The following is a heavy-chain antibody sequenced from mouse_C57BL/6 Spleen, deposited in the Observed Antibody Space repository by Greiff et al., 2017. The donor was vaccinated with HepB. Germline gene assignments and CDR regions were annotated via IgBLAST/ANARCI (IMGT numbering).Heavy chain of an antibody. D-gene: IGHD2-4*01. V-gene: IGHV1-69*01. CDR2: IDPSDSYT. CDR3: ARQDYPYAMDY. Sequence: QVQLQQPGAELVMPGASVKLSCKASGYTFTSYWMHWVKQRPGQGLEWIGEIDPSDSYTNYNQKFKGKSTLTVDKSSSTAYMQLSSLTSEDSAVYYCARQDYPYAMDYWGQGTSVTVSS. J-gene: IGHJ4*01. CDR1: GYTFTSYW.